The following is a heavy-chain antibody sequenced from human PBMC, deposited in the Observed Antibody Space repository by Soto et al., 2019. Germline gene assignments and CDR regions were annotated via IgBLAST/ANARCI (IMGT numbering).Heavy chain of an antibody. Sequence: EVQLLGSGGGLVQPGGSLRLSCAASGFTFSSYAMSWVPQAPGEGLEWVSAISGSGGSTYYADSVKGRFTISRDNSKNTLYLQMNSLRAEDTAVYYCAKASGWFGEFDYWGQGTLVTVSS. D-gene: IGHD3-10*01. CDR1: GFTFSSYA. CDR3: AKASGWFGEFDY. V-gene: IGHV3-23*01. J-gene: IGHJ4*02. CDR2: ISGSGGST.